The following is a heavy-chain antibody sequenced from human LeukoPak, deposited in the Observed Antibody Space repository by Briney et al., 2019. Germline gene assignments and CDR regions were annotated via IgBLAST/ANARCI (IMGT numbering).Heavy chain of an antibody. Sequence: GWSLRLSCAASGFTFDDYAMQWVRLSPGKGLEWVSRIDWNSRSTVYADSVRGRFTISRDNAKNSLYLLMNSLRPEDTALYYCARDRRPLTGYNAQDYWGQGTLVTVSS. V-gene: IGHV3-9*01. CDR3: ARDRRPLTGYNAQDY. J-gene: IGHJ4*02. D-gene: IGHD3-9*01. CDR2: IDWNSRST. CDR1: GFTFDDYA.